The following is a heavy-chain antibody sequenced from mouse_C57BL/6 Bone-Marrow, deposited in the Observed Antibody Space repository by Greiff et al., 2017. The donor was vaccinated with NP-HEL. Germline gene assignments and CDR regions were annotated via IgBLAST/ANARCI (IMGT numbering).Heavy chain of an antibody. Sequence: QVQLKQSGPELVKPGASVKISCKASGYAFSSSWMNWVKQRPGKGLEWIGRIYPGDGDTNYNGKFKGKATLTADKSSSTAYMQLSSLTSEDSAVYFCARGGTGTSGDYWGQGTTLTVSS. D-gene: IGHD4-1*01. CDR2: IYPGDGDT. CDR3: ARGGTGTSGDY. V-gene: IGHV1-82*01. J-gene: IGHJ2*01. CDR1: GYAFSSSW.